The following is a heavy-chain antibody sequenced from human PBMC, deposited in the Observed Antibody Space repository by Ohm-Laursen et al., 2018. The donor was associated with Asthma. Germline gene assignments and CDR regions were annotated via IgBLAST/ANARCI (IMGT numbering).Heavy chain of an antibody. V-gene: IGHV4-30-2*01. Sequence: SQTLSLTCAVSGGSISSGGYSWSWIRQPPGKGLEWIGYIYHRGSTYYNPSLKSRVTISVDRSKNQFSLKLSSVTAADTAVYYCARVVNRVPHLYGDPYYFDYWGQGTLVTVSS. CDR2: IYHRGST. CDR1: GGSISSGGYS. J-gene: IGHJ4*02. D-gene: IGHD4-17*01. CDR3: ARVVNRVPHLYGDPYYFDY.